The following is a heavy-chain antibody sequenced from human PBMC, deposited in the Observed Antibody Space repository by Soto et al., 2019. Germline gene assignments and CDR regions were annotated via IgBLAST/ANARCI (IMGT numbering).Heavy chain of an antibody. CDR3: ARDGAAAGTSVTYYYGMDV. V-gene: IGHV3-30*04. J-gene: IGHJ6*02. CDR1: GFTFVRFA. D-gene: IGHD6-13*01. Sequence: PGGSLRLSCAASGFTFVRFAIHFCRHSPFKWLEWVAVISYDGRNKYYADSVKRRFTISRDSSKNTLSLQMNSLRADDSALYYCARDGAAAGTSVTYYYGMDVWGQGTTVTVSS. CDR2: ISYDGRNK.